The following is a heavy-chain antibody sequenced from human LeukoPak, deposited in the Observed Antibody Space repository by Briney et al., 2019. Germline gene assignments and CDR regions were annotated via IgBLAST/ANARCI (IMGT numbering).Heavy chain of an antibody. Sequence: PGGSLRLSCAASGFTFSSYSMSWVRQAPGKGLEWVANIKQDGSEKYYVDSVKGRFTISRDNAKNSLYLQMNSLRAEDTAVYYCARVSSWYSPDAFDIWGQGTMVTVSS. V-gene: IGHV3-7*04. D-gene: IGHD6-13*01. CDR3: ARVSSWYSPDAFDI. J-gene: IGHJ3*02. CDR2: IKQDGSEK. CDR1: GFTFSSYS.